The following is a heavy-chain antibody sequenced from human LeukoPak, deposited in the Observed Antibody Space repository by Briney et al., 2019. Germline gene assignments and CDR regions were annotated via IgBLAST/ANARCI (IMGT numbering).Heavy chain of an antibody. CDR1: GFTFDAYA. CDR2: ISSGGTYI. CDR3: ARDRPTGRSRGVVVQ. Sequence: GGSLRLSCAASGFTFDAYAMTWVRQAPGKGLEWVSSISSGGTYIYYAESVRGRSTISRDNTKNFLYLQLSTLRVEDTAVYYCARDRPTGRSRGVVVQWGQGTLVTVSS. D-gene: IGHD2-15*01. J-gene: IGHJ4*02. V-gene: IGHV3-21*01.